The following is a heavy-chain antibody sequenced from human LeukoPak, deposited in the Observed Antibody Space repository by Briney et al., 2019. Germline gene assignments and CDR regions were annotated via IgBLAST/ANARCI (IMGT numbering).Heavy chain of an antibody. J-gene: IGHJ3*02. CDR1: GYSFTLYY. V-gene: IGHV1-46*01. Sequence: ASVNVSCKASGYSFTLYYMHGERQAPGQGLEWMGIINPSGGSTSYAQKFQGRVTMTRDTSTSTVYMELSSLRSEDTAVYYCARVPETYYYDSSGYWAFDIWGQGTMVTVSS. D-gene: IGHD3-22*01. CDR3: ARVPETYYYDSSGYWAFDI. CDR2: INPSGGST.